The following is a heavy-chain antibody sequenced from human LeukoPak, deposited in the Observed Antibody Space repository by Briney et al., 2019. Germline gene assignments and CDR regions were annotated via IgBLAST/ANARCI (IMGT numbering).Heavy chain of an antibody. Sequence: SETLSLTCTVSGGPISSSSYYWGWIRQPPGKGLEWIGSIYYSGSTYYNPSLKSRVTISVDTSKNQFSLKLSSVTAADTAVYYCARRPFPTWSVPTYYFDYWGQGTLVTVSS. V-gene: IGHV4-39*01. D-gene: IGHD4-11*01. CDR1: GGPISSSSYY. CDR2: IYYSGST. CDR3: ARRPFPTWSVPTYYFDY. J-gene: IGHJ4*02.